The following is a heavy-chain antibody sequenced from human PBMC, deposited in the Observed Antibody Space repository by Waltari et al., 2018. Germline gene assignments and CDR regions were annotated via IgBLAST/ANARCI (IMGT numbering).Heavy chain of an antibody. Sequence: QVQLVQSGAEVKKPGASVKVSCKASGYTFTSYAMHLVRQAPGQRLEWMGWINAGNGNTKYSQKFQGRVTITRDTSASTAYMELSSLRSEDTAVYYCARVGAFGVVIRDNYFDYWGQGTLVTVSS. CDR2: INAGNGNT. D-gene: IGHD3-3*01. V-gene: IGHV1-3*01. CDR1: GYTFTSYA. CDR3: ARVGAFGVVIRDNYFDY. J-gene: IGHJ4*02.